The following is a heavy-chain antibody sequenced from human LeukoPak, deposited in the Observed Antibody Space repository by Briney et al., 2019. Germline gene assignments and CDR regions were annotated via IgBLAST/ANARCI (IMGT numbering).Heavy chain of an antibody. V-gene: IGHV3-66*01. J-gene: IGHJ4*02. D-gene: IGHD6-13*01. CDR1: GFTVSSNY. CDR3: AKEFGGSSWHLPPFDY. CDR2: IYTGGST. Sequence: GGSLRLSCAASGFTVSSNYMSWVRQAPGKGLEWVSVIYTGGSTYYADSVKGRFTISRDNSKNALYLQMNSLRAEDTAAYYCAKEFGGSSWHLPPFDYWGQGTLVTVSS.